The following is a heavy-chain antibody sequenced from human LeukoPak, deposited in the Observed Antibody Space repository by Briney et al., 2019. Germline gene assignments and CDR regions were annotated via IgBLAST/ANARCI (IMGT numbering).Heavy chain of an antibody. V-gene: IGHV3-30*03. J-gene: IGHJ3*02. CDR2: TSYDGSSK. CDR1: GFSFSSYG. CDR3: ARASDDILTGYYKGRGDAFDI. Sequence: GGSLRLSCAASGFSFSSYGMHWVRQAPGKGLEWVSVTSYDGSSKYYADSVKGRFTISRDNSRNTLYLQMDSLRVEDTAVYYCARASDDILTGYYKGRGDAFDIWGQGTMVTVSS. D-gene: IGHD3-9*01.